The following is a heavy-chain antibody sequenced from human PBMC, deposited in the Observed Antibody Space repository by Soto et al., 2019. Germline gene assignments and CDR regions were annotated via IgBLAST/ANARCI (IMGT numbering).Heavy chain of an antibody. Sequence: QITLKESGPTLVKPTQTLTLTCTFSGFSLRTSGAGVGWIRQPPGKALEWLAVIYWDDDQYYSPSLKSRLTITKDTSKNQVVLTMTNMDPVDTATYYCARRDGGSGWYEWFGTWGQGSLVTVSS. CDR1: GFSLRTSGAG. CDR2: IYWDDDQ. D-gene: IGHD6-19*01. V-gene: IGHV2-5*02. J-gene: IGHJ5*02. CDR3: ARRDGGSGWYEWFGT.